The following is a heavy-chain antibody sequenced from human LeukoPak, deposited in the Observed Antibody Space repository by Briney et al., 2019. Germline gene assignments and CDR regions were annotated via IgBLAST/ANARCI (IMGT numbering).Heavy chain of an antibody. CDR1: GYTFTSCG. CDR2: ISAYNGNT. V-gene: IGHV1-18*01. CDR3: ARDTPYDSSGYYFGSWNFDY. D-gene: IGHD3-22*01. Sequence: ASVKVSCKASGYTFTSCGISWVRQAPGQGLEWMGWISAYNGNTNYAQKLQGRVTMTTDTSTSTAYMELRSLRSDDTAVYYCARDTPYDSSGYYFGSWNFDYWGQGTLVTVSS. J-gene: IGHJ4*02.